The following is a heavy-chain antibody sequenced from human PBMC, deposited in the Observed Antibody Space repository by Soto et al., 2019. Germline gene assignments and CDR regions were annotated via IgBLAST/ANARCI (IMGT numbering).Heavy chain of an antibody. CDR3: ARAGDYGDYVLY. D-gene: IGHD4-17*01. CDR1: GGSISSGGYS. Sequence: PSETLSLTCAVSGGSISSGGYSWSWIRQPLGKGLEWIGYIYHSGSTYYNPSLKSRVTISVDRSKNQFSLKLSSVTAADTAVYYCARAGDYGDYVLYWGQGTLVTVSS. J-gene: IGHJ4*02. V-gene: IGHV4-30-2*01. CDR2: IYHSGST.